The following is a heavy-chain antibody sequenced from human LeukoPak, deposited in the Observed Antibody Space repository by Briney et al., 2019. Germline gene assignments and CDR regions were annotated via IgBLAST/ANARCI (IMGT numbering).Heavy chain of an antibody. D-gene: IGHD4-17*01. J-gene: IGHJ3*02. CDR2: IYYSGST. CDR3: ARHTVEGDAFDI. CDR1: GGSISSYY. V-gene: IGHV4-59*08. Sequence: TSETLSLTCTVSGGSISSYYWSWIRQPPGKGLEWIGYIYYSGSTNYNPSLKSRVTISVDTSKNQFSLKLSSVTAADTAVYYCARHTVEGDAFDIWGQGTMVSLSP.